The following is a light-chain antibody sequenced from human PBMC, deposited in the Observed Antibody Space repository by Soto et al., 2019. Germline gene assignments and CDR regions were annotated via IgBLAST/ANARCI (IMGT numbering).Light chain of an antibody. CDR1: SSDVGGYNY. Sequence: QSALTQPASVSGSPGQSITISCTGTSSDVGGYNYVSWYQQHPGKAPKLMIYDVSNRPSGVSNRFSGSKSGNTASLTISGLHAEDEADYYCSSYTSSSTVVVGGGTKLTVL. V-gene: IGLV2-14*01. CDR3: SSYTSSSTVV. CDR2: DVS. J-gene: IGLJ2*01.